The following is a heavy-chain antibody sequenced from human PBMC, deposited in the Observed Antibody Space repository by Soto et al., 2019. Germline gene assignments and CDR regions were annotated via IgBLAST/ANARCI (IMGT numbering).Heavy chain of an antibody. CDR3: ARDGTIAAAGTGVRDYGMDV. CDR2: MNPNSGNT. D-gene: IGHD6-13*01. Sequence: ASVKVSCKAPGYTFTSYDINWVRQATGQGLEWMGWMNPNSGNTGYAQKFQGRVTMTRNTSISTAYMELSSLRSEDTAVYYCARDGTIAAAGTGVRDYGMDVWGQGTTVTVSS. CDR1: GYTFTSYD. V-gene: IGHV1-8*01. J-gene: IGHJ6*02.